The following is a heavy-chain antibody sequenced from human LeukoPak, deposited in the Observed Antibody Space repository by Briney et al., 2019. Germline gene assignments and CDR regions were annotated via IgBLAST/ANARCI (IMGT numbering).Heavy chain of an antibody. Sequence: GGSLRLSCSASGFTFSRYANHWVRQAPGKGLEYVSAISSNGGSTYYADSVKGRFTISRDNSKNTLYLQMSSLRAEDTAVYYCVKDFYQAGSSLEGAIDYWGQGTLVTVSS. CDR3: VKDFYQAGSSLEGAIDY. CDR2: ISSNGGST. V-gene: IGHV3-64D*06. J-gene: IGHJ4*02. CDR1: GFTFSRYA. D-gene: IGHD6-13*01.